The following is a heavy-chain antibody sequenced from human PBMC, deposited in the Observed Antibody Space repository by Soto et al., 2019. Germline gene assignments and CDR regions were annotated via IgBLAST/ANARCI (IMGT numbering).Heavy chain of an antibody. CDR2: IYRSGST. V-gene: IGHV4-4*02. D-gene: IGHD3-10*01. J-gene: IGHJ6*03. Sequence: QVQLQESGPGLVKPSGTLSLTCAVSSGSISTSNLWSWVRQPPGKGLGWIGEIYRSGSTNYNPSLKSRVTISVDKSKAQFSLTLSSVTAADAAVYYCARGNRDYYYYMDVWGKGTTVTVSS. CDR1: SGSISTSNL. CDR3: ARGNRDYYYYMDV.